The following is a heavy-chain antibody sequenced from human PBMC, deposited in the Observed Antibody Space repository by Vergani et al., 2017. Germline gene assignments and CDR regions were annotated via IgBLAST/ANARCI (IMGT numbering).Heavy chain of an antibody. D-gene: IGHD2-2*01. Sequence: QVQLQESGPGLVKPSQTLSLTCTLSGGSISSGDYYWSWIRQPPGKGLEWIGYIYYSGSTYYNPSLKSRVTISVDTSKNQFSLKLSSVTAADTAVYYCARAAVGPAAIVYFDYWGQGTLVTVSS. V-gene: IGHV4-30-4*01. CDR3: ARAAVGPAAIVYFDY. CDR2: IYYSGST. J-gene: IGHJ4*02. CDR1: GGSISSGDYY.